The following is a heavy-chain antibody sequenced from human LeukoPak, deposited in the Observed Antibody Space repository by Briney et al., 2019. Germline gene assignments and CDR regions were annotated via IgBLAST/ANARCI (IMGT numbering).Heavy chain of an antibody. CDR2: INHSGST. J-gene: IGHJ4*02. D-gene: IGHD3-10*01. CDR3: ATGGKYYYFSYYFDY. CDR1: GGSFSGYY. V-gene: IGHV4-34*01. Sequence: PSETLSLTCAVYGGSFSGYYWSWIRQPPGKGLEWIGEINHSGSTNYNPSLKSRVTISVDTSKNQFSLKLSSVTAADTAVYYCATGGKYYYFSYYFDYWGQGTLVTVSS.